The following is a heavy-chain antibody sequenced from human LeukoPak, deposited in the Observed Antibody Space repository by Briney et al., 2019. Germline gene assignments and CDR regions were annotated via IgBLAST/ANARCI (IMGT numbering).Heavy chain of an antibody. CDR1: GFTFSHYN. J-gene: IGHJ4*02. Sequence: GGSLRLSCAGFGFTFSHYNMNWVRQAPGKGLEWVAYISGSSTIIYYADSVRGRFTVSRDNAKNSLYLQMNSLRAEDTAVYYCARAGVRFLEWLAPYDYWGQGTLVTVSS. CDR3: ARAGVRFLEWLAPYDY. CDR2: ISGSSTII. V-gene: IGHV3-48*04. D-gene: IGHD3-3*01.